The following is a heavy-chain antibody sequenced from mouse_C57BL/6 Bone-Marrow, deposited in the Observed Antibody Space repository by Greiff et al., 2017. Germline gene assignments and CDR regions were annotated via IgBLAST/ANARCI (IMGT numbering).Heavy chain of an antibody. D-gene: IGHD1-1*01. J-gene: IGHJ2*01. CDR3: ARDCYGSSDY. CDR2: ISNGGGST. CDR1: GFTFSDYY. Sequence: EVKLLESGGGLVQPGGSLKLSCAASGFTFSDYYMYWVRQTPEKRLEWVAYISNGGGSTYYPDTVKGRFTISRDNAKNTLYLQMSRLKSEDTAMYYCARDCYGSSDYWGQGTTLTVSS. V-gene: IGHV5-12*01.